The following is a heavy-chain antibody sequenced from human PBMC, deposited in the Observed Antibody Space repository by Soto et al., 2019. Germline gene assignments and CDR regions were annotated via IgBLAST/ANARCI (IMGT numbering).Heavy chain of an antibody. CDR3: ARCRGWYGQCYFDC. CDR1: GFIVSSSY. Sequence: DVQLVETGGGLIQPGGSLRLSCAASGFIVSSSYMSWGRQAPGKGLEWVSVIYSDGRTYYAYSVKGRFTISRDNSKNTLYLQMNSLSAEDTAVYYCARCRGWYGQCYFDCWGQGTLVTVSS. J-gene: IGHJ4*02. D-gene: IGHD6-19*01. CDR2: IYSDGRT. V-gene: IGHV3-53*02.